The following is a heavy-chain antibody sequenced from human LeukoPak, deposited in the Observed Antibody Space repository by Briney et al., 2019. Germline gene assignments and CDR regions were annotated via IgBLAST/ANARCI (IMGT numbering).Heavy chain of an antibody. V-gene: IGHV3-33*01. J-gene: IGHJ4*02. CDR1: GFTFSCYA. D-gene: IGHD4-17*01. CDR3: AIDPGYISGGHGDHGWSFDY. Sequence: GRSLRLSCTASGFTFSCYAMHWVRQAPGKGLEWVALIWYDGSNKFYADSVKGRFTISRDNSKNTMYLQMNSLRAEDTAVYYCAIDPGYISGGHGDHGWSFDYWGQGTLVTVSS. CDR2: IWYDGSNK.